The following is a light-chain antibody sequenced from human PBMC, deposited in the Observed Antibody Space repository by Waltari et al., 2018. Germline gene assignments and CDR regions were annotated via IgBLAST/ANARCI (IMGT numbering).Light chain of an antibody. V-gene: IGLV2-23*02. CDR2: EVF. CDR1: TRDVGSYDL. J-gene: IGLJ1*01. CDR3: CSYAGRGTYV. Sequence: QSALTQPASVSGTPGQSITISCSGTTRDVGSYDLVSWYQQHPGEAPKLLICEVFKRPPDTSSRFSGAKSGSTASLTISGLRPEDEADYYCCSYAGRGTYVFGSGTKVTVL.